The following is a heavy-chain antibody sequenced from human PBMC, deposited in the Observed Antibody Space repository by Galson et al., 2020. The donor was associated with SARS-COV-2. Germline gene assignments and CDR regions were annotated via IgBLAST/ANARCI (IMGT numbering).Heavy chain of an antibody. CDR1: GYTFTKYG. D-gene: IGHD3-10*02. V-gene: IGHV1-18*01. CDR3: IRDRSGTSYFVL. J-gene: IGHJ4*02. CDR2: TSPYNDKA. Sequence: ASVKVSCKASGYTFTKYGISWVRQAPGQGLEWMGWTSPYNDKAHYAQKFQGRVAMSTETSTNTAYMELGSLRSDDTAIYYCIRDRSGTSYFVLWGQGTLVTVSS.